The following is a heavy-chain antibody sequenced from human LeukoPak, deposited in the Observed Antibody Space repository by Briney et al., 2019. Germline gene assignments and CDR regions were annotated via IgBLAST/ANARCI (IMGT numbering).Heavy chain of an antibody. D-gene: IGHD1-1*01. V-gene: IGHV3-7*01. CDR3: ARGAEPTRTAPFDY. Sequence: GGSLRLSCAASGFTSSSYWMSWVRQAPGKGLEWVANIKQDGSEKYYVDSVKGRFTISRDNAKNSLYLQMNSLRAEDTAVYYCARGAEPTRTAPFDYWGQGTLVTVSS. J-gene: IGHJ4*02. CDR2: IKQDGSEK. CDR1: GFTSSSYW.